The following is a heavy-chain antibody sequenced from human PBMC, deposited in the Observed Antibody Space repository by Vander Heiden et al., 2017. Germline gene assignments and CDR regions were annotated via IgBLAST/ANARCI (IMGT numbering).Heavy chain of an antibody. Sequence: EVQLVESGGGLVQPGGSLRLSCAASGFTFSSYWMHWVRQAPGKGLVWVSRINSDGSSTSYADSAKGRFTISRDNAKNTLYLQMNSLRAEDTAVYYCARHRLDYGDYYFDYWGQGTLVTVSS. J-gene: IGHJ4*02. D-gene: IGHD4-17*01. CDR1: GFTFSSYW. V-gene: IGHV3-74*01. CDR3: ARHRLDYGDYYFDY. CDR2: INSDGSST.